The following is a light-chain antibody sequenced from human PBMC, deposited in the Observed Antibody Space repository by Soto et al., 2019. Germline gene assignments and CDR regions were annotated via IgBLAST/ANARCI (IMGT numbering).Light chain of an antibody. CDR1: QSVSSN. CDR2: GAS. CDR3: QQSNSWPYT. J-gene: IGKJ2*01. V-gene: IGKV3-15*01. Sequence: EIVMTQSPATLSVSPGERATLSCRASQSVSSNLAWYQQKPGQGPRLLFYGASTRAPSIPARFIGSGSGTDFTLTIISLQSEDFAVYYCQQSNSWPYTFGQGTKLEIK.